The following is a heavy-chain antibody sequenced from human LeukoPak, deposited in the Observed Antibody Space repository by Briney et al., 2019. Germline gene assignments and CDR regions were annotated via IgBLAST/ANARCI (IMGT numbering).Heavy chain of an antibody. CDR3: ARGSRRETYYYYYYTDV. V-gene: IGHV1-69*13. CDR1: GGTFSSYA. Sequence: GASVKVSCKASGGTFSSYAISWVRQAPGQGLEWMGGIIPIFGTANYAQKFQGRVTITADGSTSTAYMELSSLRSEDTAVYYCARGSRRETYYYYYYTDVWGKGTTVTVSS. CDR2: IIPIFGTA. J-gene: IGHJ6*03.